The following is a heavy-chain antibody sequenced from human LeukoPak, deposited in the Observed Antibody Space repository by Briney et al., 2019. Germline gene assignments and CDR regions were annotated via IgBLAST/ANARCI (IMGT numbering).Heavy chain of an antibody. J-gene: IGHJ3*02. Sequence: ASVKVSCKASGYTFSSYYMHWVRQAPGQGLEWMGIINPSGGSTSNAQKFQGRVTMTRDKSTSTVYMELNSLRSEDTAVYYCARDPVVVPAAISLDAFDIWGQGTMVTVSS. D-gene: IGHD2-2*02. V-gene: IGHV1-46*01. CDR1: GYTFSSYY. CDR3: ARDPVVVPAAISLDAFDI. CDR2: INPSGGST.